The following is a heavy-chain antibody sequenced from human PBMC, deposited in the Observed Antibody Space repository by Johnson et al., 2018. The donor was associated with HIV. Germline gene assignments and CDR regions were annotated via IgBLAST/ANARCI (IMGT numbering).Heavy chain of an antibody. CDR3: ARGGAYCGGDCNAFDI. CDR1: GFTFSSYA. CDR2: ISYDGSNK. V-gene: IGHV3-30-3*01. J-gene: IGHJ3*02. Sequence: VQFVESGGGVVQPGRSLRLSCAASGFTFSSYAMHWVRQAPGKGLEWVAVISYDGSNKYYADSVKGRFTISRDNAKNSLYLQMNSLRAEDTAVYYCARGGAYCGGDCNAFDIWGQGTMVTVSS. D-gene: IGHD2-21*02.